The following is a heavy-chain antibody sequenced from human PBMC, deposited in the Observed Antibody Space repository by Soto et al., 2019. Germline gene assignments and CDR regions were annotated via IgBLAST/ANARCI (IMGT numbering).Heavy chain of an antibody. Sequence: GGSLRLSCAASGFTFSNYAMTWVRQAPGKGLEWVSFISGSGGITYYADSVKGRFTISRDNSKNTLYLQMHSLRAEDTAIYYCVKDRLGGQQLIVFDYWGPGP. CDR1: GFTFSNYA. CDR3: VKDRLGGQQLIVFDY. V-gene: IGHV3-23*01. CDR2: ISGSGGIT. D-gene: IGHD6-13*01. J-gene: IGHJ4*02.